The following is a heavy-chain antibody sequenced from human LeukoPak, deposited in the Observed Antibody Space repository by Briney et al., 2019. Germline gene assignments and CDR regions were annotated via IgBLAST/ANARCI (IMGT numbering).Heavy chain of an antibody. V-gene: IGHV3-7*03. CDR1: GFTFSRYW. D-gene: IGHD6-19*01. J-gene: IGHJ4*02. CDR3: AREGWS. Sequence: GGSLRLSCAASGFTFSRYWMNWVRQAPGKGLEWVANIKHDGSEKYYVDSVKGRFTIARDNAKNSLYLQMNSLRAEDTAVYYCAREGWSWGQGTLVTVSS. CDR2: IKHDGSEK.